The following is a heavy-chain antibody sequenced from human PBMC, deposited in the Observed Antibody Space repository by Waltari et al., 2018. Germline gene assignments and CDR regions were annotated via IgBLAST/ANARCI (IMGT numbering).Heavy chain of an antibody. CDR1: AFTFSNFG. D-gene: IGHD2-2*02. CDR3: AKDAFGNTYLDF. Sequence: QVNLVESGGGVVQPGGSLRLSCATSAFTFSNFGMHWVRQAPGKGLGWVALIWFDGSDKCYADSVRGRFTSSRDNSARTLYLDMDSLRLDDTAMYYCAKDAFGNTYLDFWGQGTLVTVSS. CDR2: IWFDGSDK. V-gene: IGHV3-30*02. J-gene: IGHJ4*02.